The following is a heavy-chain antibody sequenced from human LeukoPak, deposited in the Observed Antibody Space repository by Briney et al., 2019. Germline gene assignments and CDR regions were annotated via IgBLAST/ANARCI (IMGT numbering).Heavy chain of an antibody. D-gene: IGHD2-15*01. CDR1: GGSFSGYY. Sequence: SETLSLTCAVYGGSFSGYYWTWIRQSPGKGLEWIGEINHSGSTNYNPSLKSRVTISVDTSKNQFSLKLSSVTAADTAVYYCALGYCSGGSCYSGAELDYWGQGTLVTVSS. CDR3: ALGYCSGGSCYSGAELDY. V-gene: IGHV4-34*01. CDR2: INHSGST. J-gene: IGHJ4*02.